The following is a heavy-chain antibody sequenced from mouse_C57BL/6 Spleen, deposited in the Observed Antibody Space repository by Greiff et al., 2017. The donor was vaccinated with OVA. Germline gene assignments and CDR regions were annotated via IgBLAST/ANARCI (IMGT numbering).Heavy chain of an antibody. CDR1: GYTFTSYW. V-gene: IGHV1-52*01. CDR2: IDPSDSET. J-gene: IGHJ4*01. CDR3: ARRGGSSGYVAMDY. D-gene: IGHD3-2*02. Sequence: VQLQQPGAELVRPGSSVKLSCKASGYTFTSYWMHWVKQRPIQGLEWIGNIDPSDSETHYNQKFKDKATLTVDKSSSTAYMQLSSLTSEDSAVYYCARRGGSSGYVAMDYWGQGTSVTVSS.